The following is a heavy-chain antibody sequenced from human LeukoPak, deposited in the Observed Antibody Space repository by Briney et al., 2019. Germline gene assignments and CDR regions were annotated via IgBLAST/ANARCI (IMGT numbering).Heavy chain of an antibody. J-gene: IGHJ3*02. Sequence: ASVKVSCKASGYTFTSYGISWVRQAPGQGLEWMGWISAYNGNTNYAQKLQGRVTMTTDTSTSTAHMELRSLRSDDTAVYYCARDQWDIVVVPAVFDAFDIWGQGTMVTVSS. CDR1: GYTFTSYG. CDR3: ARDQWDIVVVPAVFDAFDI. CDR2: ISAYNGNT. V-gene: IGHV1-18*01. D-gene: IGHD2-2*01.